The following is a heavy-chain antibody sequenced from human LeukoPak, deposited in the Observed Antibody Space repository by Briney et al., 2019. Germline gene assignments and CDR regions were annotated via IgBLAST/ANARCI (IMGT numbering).Heavy chain of an antibody. CDR3: AGGFMFDSDGVATSIWCGY. J-gene: IGHJ4*02. CDR2: ISSSSSTI. Sequence: GGSLRLSCAASRFTFSSYSMNWVRQAPGKGLEWVSYISSSSSTIYYADSVKGRFTISRDNAKNSLYLQMNSLRAEDTAVYYCAGGFMFDSDGVATSIWCGYWGQGTLVTVSS. CDR1: RFTFSSYS. D-gene: IGHD5-12*01. V-gene: IGHV3-48*01.